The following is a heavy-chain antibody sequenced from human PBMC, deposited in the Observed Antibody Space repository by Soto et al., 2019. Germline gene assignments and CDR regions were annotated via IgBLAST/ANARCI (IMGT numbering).Heavy chain of an antibody. CDR3: ARDVFPSSSVFWRGYQNWFDP. J-gene: IGHJ5*02. Sequence: GASVKVSCKASGGTFSSYAISWVRQAPGQGLEWMGGIIPIFGTANYAQKFQGRVTITADESTSTAYMELSSLRSEDTAVYYCARDVFPSSSVFWRGYQNWFDPWGQGTLVTLSS. D-gene: IGHD3-3*01. CDR1: GGTFSSYA. CDR2: IIPIFGTA. V-gene: IGHV1-69*13.